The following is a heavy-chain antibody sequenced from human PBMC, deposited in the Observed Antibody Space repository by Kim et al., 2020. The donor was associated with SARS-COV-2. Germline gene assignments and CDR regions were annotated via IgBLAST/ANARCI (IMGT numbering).Heavy chain of an antibody. J-gene: IGHJ4*02. V-gene: IGHV3-23*01. D-gene: IGHD3-16*01. CDR3: ARRGTKGLAY. Sequence: GGSLRLSCAASGFTFSIYNMSWVRQAPGKGLECISGITASGGGTYYAESVKGRFTISRDNSKNTLYLQMSSLRAEDTALYYCARRGTKGLAYWGQGTLVTVSS. CDR1: GFTFSIYN. CDR2: ITASGGGT.